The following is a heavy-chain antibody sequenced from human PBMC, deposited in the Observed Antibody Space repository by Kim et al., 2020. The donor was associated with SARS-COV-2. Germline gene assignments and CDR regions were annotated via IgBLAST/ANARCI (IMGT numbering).Heavy chain of an antibody. CDR3: ASHGSFDY. V-gene: IGHV3-7*01. CDR1: GFSFSSYW. CDR2: IKQDGSEK. Sequence: GGSLRLSCEASGFSFSSYWMSWVRQAPGKELEWVANIKQDGSEKNYVDSVKGRFTISRDNAKSSLFLQMNSLRAEDTALYYCASHGSFDYWGQGALVTVSS. J-gene: IGHJ4*02.